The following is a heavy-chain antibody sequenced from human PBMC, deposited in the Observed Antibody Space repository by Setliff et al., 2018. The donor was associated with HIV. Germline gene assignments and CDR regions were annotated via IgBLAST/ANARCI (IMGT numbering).Heavy chain of an antibody. J-gene: IGHJ4*02. CDR3: ARLSPQYSGYDSGAFGY. D-gene: IGHD5-12*01. V-gene: IGHV4-38-2*01. CDR2: IYHSGST. CDR1: GYSISSGYY. Sequence: PSETLSLTCAVSGYSISSGYYWGWIRQPPGKGLEWIGSIYHSGSTYYNPSLKSRVTISVDTSKNQFSLKLSSVTAADTAVYYCARLSPQYSGYDSGAFGYWGQGTLVTV.